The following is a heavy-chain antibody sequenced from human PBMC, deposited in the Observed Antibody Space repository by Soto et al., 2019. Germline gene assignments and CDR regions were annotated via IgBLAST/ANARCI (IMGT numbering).Heavy chain of an antibody. CDR3: ARDFYDSSGWYDWFDP. CDR2: IWYDGSNK. Sequence: GGSLRLSCAASGFTFSRHSMNWVRQAPGKGLEWVAVIWYDGSNKYYADSVKGRFTISRDNSKNTLYLQMNSLRAEDTAVYYWARDFYDSSGWYDWFDPWGQGTLVTVSS. J-gene: IGHJ5*02. D-gene: IGHD6-19*01. CDR1: GFTFSRHS. V-gene: IGHV3-33*07.